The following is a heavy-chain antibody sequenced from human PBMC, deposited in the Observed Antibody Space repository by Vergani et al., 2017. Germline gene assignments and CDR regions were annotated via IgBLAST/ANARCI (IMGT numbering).Heavy chain of an antibody. J-gene: IGHJ4*03. D-gene: IGHD2-15*01. V-gene: IGHV3-30*02. CDR3: AKEGGGYCIGETCYPEY. Sequence: QVQLVESGGGVVQPGGSLRLSCAASGFTFNSYGMHWVRQAPGKGLEWVASIRSDESRRYYGDSMEGHFTISRDNSKNKLYLQMKSLSPEVTAVYYCAKEGGGYCIGETCYPEYWGQGTLVIVSS. CDR2: IRSDESRR. CDR1: GFTFNSYG.